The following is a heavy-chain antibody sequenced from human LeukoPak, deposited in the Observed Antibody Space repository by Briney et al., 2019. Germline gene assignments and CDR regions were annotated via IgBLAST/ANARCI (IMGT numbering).Heavy chain of an antibody. D-gene: IGHD5-18*01. CDR1: GGSIRSSYYY. CDR2: IYDSGST. V-gene: IGHV4-39*07. J-gene: IGHJ6*02. CDR3: ARGPKRGYSYGYYYYYGMDV. Sequence: SETLSLTCTVSGGSIRSSYYYWGWIRQPPGKGLEWIGSIYDSGSTNYNPSLKSRVTISVDTSKNQFSLKLSSVTAADTAVYYCARGPKRGYSYGYYYYYGMDVWGQGTTVTVSS.